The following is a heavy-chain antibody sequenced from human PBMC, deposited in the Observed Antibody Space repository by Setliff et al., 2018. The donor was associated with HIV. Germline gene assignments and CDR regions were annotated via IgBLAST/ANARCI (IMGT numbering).Heavy chain of an antibody. Sequence: PSETLSLTCTVSGGSISSSSSFWGWIRQPPGKGLEWIGSIYYSGSTYYNPSLQSRVTISVDTSKNQFSLKLSSVTAADTAVYYCARGGSGNSYNGAFDYWGQGTLVTVSS. J-gene: IGHJ4*02. CDR1: GGSISSSSSF. D-gene: IGHD3-10*01. CDR3: ARGGSGNSYNGAFDY. CDR2: IYYSGST. V-gene: IGHV4-39*01.